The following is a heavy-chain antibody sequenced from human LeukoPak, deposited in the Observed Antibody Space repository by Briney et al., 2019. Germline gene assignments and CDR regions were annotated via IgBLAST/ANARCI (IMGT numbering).Heavy chain of an antibody. D-gene: IGHD3-10*01. Sequence: PSETLSLTCTVSGGSISGYYWSWIRQPPGKGLEWIGEINHSGSTNYNPSLKSRVTISVDTSKNQFSLKLSSVTAADTAVYYCARGTYYYGSGSYYFDYWGQGTLVTVSS. CDR1: GGSISGYY. V-gene: IGHV4-34*01. CDR3: ARGTYYYGSGSYYFDY. J-gene: IGHJ4*02. CDR2: INHSGST.